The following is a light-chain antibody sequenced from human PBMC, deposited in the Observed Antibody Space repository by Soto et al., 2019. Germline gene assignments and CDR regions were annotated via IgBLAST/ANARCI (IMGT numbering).Light chain of an antibody. CDR2: DAS. CDR3: QQRSNWPPKYT. V-gene: IGKV3-11*01. J-gene: IGKJ2*01. CDR1: QSVSSY. Sequence: EIVLTQSPATLSLSPGEGATLSCRASQSVSSYLAWYQQKPGQAPRLLIYDASNRATGIPARFSGSGSGTDFTLPISSLEPEDFAVYYCQQRSNWPPKYTFGQGTKLEIK.